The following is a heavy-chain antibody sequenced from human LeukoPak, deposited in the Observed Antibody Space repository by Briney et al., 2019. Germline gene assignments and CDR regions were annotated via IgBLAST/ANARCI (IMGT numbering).Heavy chain of an antibody. CDR3: AREGDFWSGYYPLNYYYYYGMDV. V-gene: IGHV3-7*01. D-gene: IGHD3-3*01. Sequence: GGSLRLSCAASGFTFSSYWMSWVRQAPGKGLEWVANIKQDGSEKYYVDSVKGRFTISRDNAKNSLYLQMNSLRAEDMAVYYCAREGDFWSGYYPLNYYYYYGMDVWGQGTTVTVSS. CDR2: IKQDGSEK. J-gene: IGHJ6*02. CDR1: GFTFSSYW.